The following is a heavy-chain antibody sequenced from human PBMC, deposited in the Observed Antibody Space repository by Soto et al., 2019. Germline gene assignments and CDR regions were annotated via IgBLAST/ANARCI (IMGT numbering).Heavy chain of an antibody. Sequence: AGGSLRLSCAASGFTFSFSWMSWVRQAPGKGLEWVANIKQDGSETYYVESVKGRFTISRDNTKNSLYLQMNSLRAEDTAVYYCSSGDDFDYWGQGTLVTVSS. J-gene: IGHJ4*02. V-gene: IGHV3-7*01. D-gene: IGHD4-17*01. CDR2: IKQDGSET. CDR1: GFTFSFSW. CDR3: SSGDDFDY.